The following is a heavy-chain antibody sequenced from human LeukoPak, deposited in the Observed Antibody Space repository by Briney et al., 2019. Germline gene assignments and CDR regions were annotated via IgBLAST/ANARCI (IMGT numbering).Heavy chain of an antibody. J-gene: IGHJ4*02. CDR3: ARVATMDFDY. CDR2: IYYSGST. Sequence: SETLSLTCIVSGGSISSSSYYWGWIRQHPGKGLEWIGYIYYSGSTYYNPSLKSRVTISVDTSKNQFSLKLSSVTAADTAVYYCARVATMDFDYWGQGTLVTVSS. CDR1: GGSISSSSYY. V-gene: IGHV4-31*03. D-gene: IGHD5-12*01.